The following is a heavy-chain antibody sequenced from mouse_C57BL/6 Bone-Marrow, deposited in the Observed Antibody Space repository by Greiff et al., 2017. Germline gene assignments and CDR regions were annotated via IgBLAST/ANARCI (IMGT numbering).Heavy chain of an antibody. CDR2: IDPENGDT. CDR1: GFTITDDY. V-gene: IGHV14-4*01. CDR3: SRIAY. J-gene: IGHJ3*01. Sequence: EVQLQQSGAELVRPGASVKLSCTASGFTITDDYMPWVKQRPEQGLEWIGWIDPENGDTDYASKFQGKATITVDTSSSTAYLQLSSLTSEGTAVYYCSRIAYWGQGTLVTVSA.